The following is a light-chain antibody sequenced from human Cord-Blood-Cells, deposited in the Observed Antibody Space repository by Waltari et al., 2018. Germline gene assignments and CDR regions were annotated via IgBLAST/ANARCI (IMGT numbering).Light chain of an antibody. J-gene: IGKJ3*01. CDR1: QSVSSN. V-gene: IGKV3-15*01. Sequence: EIVMTQSPATLTVSPGERATLSCRASQSVSSNLAWYQQKPGQAPRLLIYGASPRATGIPARCSGSGSGTEFTLTISSLQSEDFAVYYCQQYNNWPPFTFGPGTKVDIK. CDR2: GAS. CDR3: QQYNNWPPFT.